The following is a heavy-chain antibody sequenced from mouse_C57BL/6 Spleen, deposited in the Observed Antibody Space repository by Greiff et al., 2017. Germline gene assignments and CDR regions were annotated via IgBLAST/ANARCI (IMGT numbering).Heavy chain of an antibody. CDR1: GFTFSSSA. CDR2: ISDGGSYT. V-gene: IGHV5-4*01. Sequence: EVKLQESGGGLVKPGGSLKLSCAASGFTFSSSAMSWVRRTPDKGLEWVAPISDGGSYTYYPDHVKGRFTSSRDNAKNNLDLQMSHLKSEDTAMYYCARDEYSNLFADWGPGTLVTVSA. D-gene: IGHD2-5*01. J-gene: IGHJ3*01. CDR3: ARDEYSNLFAD.